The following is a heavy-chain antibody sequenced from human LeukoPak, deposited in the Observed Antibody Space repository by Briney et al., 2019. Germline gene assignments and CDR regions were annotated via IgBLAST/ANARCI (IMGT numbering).Heavy chain of an antibody. CDR1: GFTFSSHA. CDR3: ARVGGCCYFDY. D-gene: IGHD2-15*01. Sequence: GGSLRLSCAASGFTFSSHAMGWVRQAPGKGLEWVANIKQDGSEKYYVDSVKGRFTISRDNAKNSLYLQMSSLRAEDTAVYYCARVGGCCYFDYWGQGAPVTVSS. J-gene: IGHJ4*02. CDR2: IKQDGSEK. V-gene: IGHV3-7*01.